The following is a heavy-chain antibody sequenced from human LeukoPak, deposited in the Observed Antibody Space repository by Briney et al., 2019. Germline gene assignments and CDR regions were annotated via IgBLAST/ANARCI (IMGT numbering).Heavy chain of an antibody. V-gene: IGHV3-7*05. CDR3: ARDNSGSDPEHWAR. CDR2: IKPDGSEK. CDR1: GFAFSRYW. Sequence: TGGSLRLSCAASGFAFSRYWMSWVRQAPGKGLEWVANIKPDGSEKHYVDSVKGRFTVSRDNAKNSLHLQRNSLRAEDTAVYYCARDNSGSDPEHWARWGQGTLVIVSS. J-gene: IGHJ4*02. D-gene: IGHD5-12*01.